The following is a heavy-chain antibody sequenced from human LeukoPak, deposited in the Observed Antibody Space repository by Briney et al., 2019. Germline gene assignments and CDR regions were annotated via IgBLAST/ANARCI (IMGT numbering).Heavy chain of an antibody. Sequence: PGGSLRLSCAASGFTFSSYGMHWVRQAPGKGLEWVALIWFDGSNKYYADSVKGRFTISRDNSKNTLYLQMNSLRAEDTAVYYCARDSHSSSWYSEFDYWGQGTLVTVSS. J-gene: IGHJ4*02. D-gene: IGHD6-13*01. CDR2: IWFDGSNK. CDR3: ARDSHSSSWYSEFDY. V-gene: IGHV3-33*01. CDR1: GFTFSSYG.